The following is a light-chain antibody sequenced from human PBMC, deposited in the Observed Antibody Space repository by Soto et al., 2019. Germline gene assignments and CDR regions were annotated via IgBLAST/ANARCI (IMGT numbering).Light chain of an antibody. Sequence: QSALTQPASVSGSPGQAITISCTGTSSDVGGYNYVSWYQQHPGKAPKLMIYEVNDRPSGVSDRFSGSKSGNTASLTISGLQAEDEADYYCTSYTSSSTPVFGTGTKVTVL. CDR1: SSDVGGYNY. J-gene: IGLJ1*01. CDR3: TSYTSSSTPV. CDR2: EVN. V-gene: IGLV2-14*01.